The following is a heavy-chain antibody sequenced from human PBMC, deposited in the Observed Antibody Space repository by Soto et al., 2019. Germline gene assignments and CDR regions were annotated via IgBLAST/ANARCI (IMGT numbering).Heavy chain of an antibody. D-gene: IGHD3-3*01. Sequence: EVQLLESGGGLVQPGGSLRLSCAASAFTFSSYAMSWVRQAPGKGLEWVSAISGSGGSTYYADSVKGRFTISRDNSKNTLYLQMNSLRAEDTAVYYCAKDHDFWSGYFGAWGQGTLVTVSS. CDR2: ISGSGGST. V-gene: IGHV3-23*01. CDR3: AKDHDFWSGYFGA. CDR1: AFTFSSYA. J-gene: IGHJ4*02.